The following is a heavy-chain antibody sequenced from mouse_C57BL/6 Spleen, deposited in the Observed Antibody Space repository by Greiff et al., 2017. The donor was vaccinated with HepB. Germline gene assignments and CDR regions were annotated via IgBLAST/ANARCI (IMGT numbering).Heavy chain of an antibody. J-gene: IGHJ1*03. D-gene: IGHD2-5*01. CDR2: ISDGGSYT. V-gene: IGHV5-4*03. CDR3: ARAGYSNYGYFDV. Sequence: EVMLVESGGGLVKPGGSLKLSCAASGFTFSSYAMSWVRQTPEKRLEWVATISDGGSYTYYPDNVKGRITISRDNAKNNLYLQMSHLKSEDTAMYYCARAGYSNYGYFDVWGTGTTVTVSS. CDR1: GFTFSSYA.